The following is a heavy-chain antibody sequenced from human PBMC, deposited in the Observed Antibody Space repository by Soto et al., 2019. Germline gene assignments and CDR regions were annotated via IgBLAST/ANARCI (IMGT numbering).Heavy chain of an antibody. V-gene: IGHV1-69*13. D-gene: IGHD6-13*01. J-gene: IGHJ5*01. CDR3: ARQTTYSSSWYDS. CDR2: IIPIFGTA. CDR1: GGTFSSYA. Sequence: SVKVSCKASGGTFSSYAISWVRQAPGQGLEWMGGIIPIFGTANYAQKFQGRVTITADESTSTAYMELSSLRSEDTAVYYCARQTTYSSSWYDSWGQGTLVTVSS.